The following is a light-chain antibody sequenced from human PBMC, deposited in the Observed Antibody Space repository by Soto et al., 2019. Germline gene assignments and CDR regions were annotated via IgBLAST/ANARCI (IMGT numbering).Light chain of an antibody. CDR2: AVN. J-gene: IGLJ2*01. CDR1: SSDVGGYNY. CDR3: SSCTSSVTYVV. V-gene: IGLV2-14*01. Sequence: QSALTQPASVSGSPGQSITISCTGTSSDVGGYNYVSWYQQHPGKAPKLLIYAVNDRPSGISDRFSGAKSDNTASLTISGLQAEDEADYYCSSCTSSVTYVVFGGGTKLTVL.